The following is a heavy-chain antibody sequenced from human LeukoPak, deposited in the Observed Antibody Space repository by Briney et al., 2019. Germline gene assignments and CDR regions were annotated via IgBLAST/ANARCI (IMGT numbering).Heavy chain of an antibody. V-gene: IGHV1-18*01. CDR2: ISAYNGNT. D-gene: IGHD2-2*01. Sequence: ASVKVSCKASGYTFTSYGISWVRQAPGQGLEWMGWISAYNGNTNYAQKLQGRVTMTTDTSTSTAYMELRSLRSDDTAVYYCARALQRYCSSTSCYAFDIWGRGTMVTVSS. CDR3: ARALQRYCSSTSCYAFDI. CDR1: GYTFTSYG. J-gene: IGHJ3*02.